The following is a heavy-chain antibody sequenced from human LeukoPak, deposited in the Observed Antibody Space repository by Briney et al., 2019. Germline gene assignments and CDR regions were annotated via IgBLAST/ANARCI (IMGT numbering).Heavy chain of an antibody. CDR3: AREGDKETTTVTIDY. V-gene: IGHV4-34*01. CDR1: GGSFSDYY. D-gene: IGHD4-17*01. Sequence: SETLSLTCAVYGGSFSDYYWSWIRQPPGKGLEWTGEINHSGSTNYNPSLKSRVTISVDTSKNQFSLKLSSVTAADTAVYYCAREGDKETTTVTIDYWGQGTLVTVSS. CDR2: INHSGST. J-gene: IGHJ4*02.